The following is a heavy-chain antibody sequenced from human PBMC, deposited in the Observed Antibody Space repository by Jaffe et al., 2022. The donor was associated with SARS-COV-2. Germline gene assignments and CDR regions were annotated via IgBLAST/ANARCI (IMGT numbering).Heavy chain of an antibody. D-gene: IGHD6-19*01. CDR2: AYHSGIT. CDR1: GGSISDYY. V-gene: IGHV4-59*01. CDR3: ARNAVAGVYYYYYYMDV. Sequence: QVQLQESGPGLVKPSETLSLTCTVSGGSISDYYWSWIRQTPGKRLEWIGYAYHSGITKYNPSLKSRVTLSVDTSNNYLSLKMSSVTAADTAVYYCARNAVAGVYYYYYYMDVWGKGTTVTVSS. J-gene: IGHJ6*03.